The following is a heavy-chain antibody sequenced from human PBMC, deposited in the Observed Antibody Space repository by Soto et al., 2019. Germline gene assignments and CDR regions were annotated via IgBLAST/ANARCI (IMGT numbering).Heavy chain of an antibody. V-gene: IGHV3-11*06. J-gene: IGHJ6*02. CDR2: ISSSSSYT. CDR1: GVTFSDYD. D-gene: IGHD2-15*01. Sequence: LRLCCAASGVTFSDYDGRRIRQAPGKGLEWVSYISSSSSYTNYADSVKGRFTISRDNAKNSLYLQMNSLRAEDTAVYYCVRDFDPYCSGGSCYLFGMDVWGQGTTVTVSS. CDR3: VRDFDPYCSGGSCYLFGMDV.